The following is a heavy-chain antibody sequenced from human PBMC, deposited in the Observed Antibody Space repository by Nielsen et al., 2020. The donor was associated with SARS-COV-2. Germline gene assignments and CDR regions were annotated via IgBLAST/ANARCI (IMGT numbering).Heavy chain of an antibody. Sequence: ASVKVSCKASGYTFTSYDINWVRQATGQGLEWMGWMNPNSGNTGYAQKFQGRVTMTRNTSISTAYMELSSLRSEGTAVYYCARAKRGGYYYYYGMDVWGQGTTVTVSS. V-gene: IGHV1-8*01. D-gene: IGHD6-13*01. J-gene: IGHJ6*02. CDR3: ARAKRGGYYYYYGMDV. CDR1: GYTFTSYD. CDR2: MNPNSGNT.